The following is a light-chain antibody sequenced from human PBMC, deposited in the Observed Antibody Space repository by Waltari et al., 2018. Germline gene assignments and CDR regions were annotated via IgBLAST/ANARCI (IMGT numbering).Light chain of an antibody. CDR1: QNINIF. Sequence: IQMTQSPSSLSASVGDRVTINCRASQNINIFLSWYQQRPGRAPRLLIYAASSLHSGVPSRFSGSGSGTDFTLTIASLQPEDFATYYCQQSDTFFALTFGGGTKVEI. V-gene: IGKV1-39*01. CDR3: QQSDTFFALT. J-gene: IGKJ4*01. CDR2: AAS.